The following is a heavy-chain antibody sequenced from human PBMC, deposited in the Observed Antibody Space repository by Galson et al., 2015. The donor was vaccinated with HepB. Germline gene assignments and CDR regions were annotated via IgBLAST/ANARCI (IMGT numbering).Heavy chain of an antibody. D-gene: IGHD6-13*01. CDR2: ISGSGGST. J-gene: IGHJ1*01. CDR3: AKVKIAAAGPEPRLEYFQH. V-gene: IGHV3-23*01. CDR1: GFTFSSYA. Sequence: SLRLSCAASGFTFSSYAMSWVRQAPGKGLEWVSAISGSGGSTYYADSVKGRFTISRDNSKNTLYLQMNSLRAEDTAVYYCAKVKIAAAGPEPRLEYFQHWGQGTLVTVSS.